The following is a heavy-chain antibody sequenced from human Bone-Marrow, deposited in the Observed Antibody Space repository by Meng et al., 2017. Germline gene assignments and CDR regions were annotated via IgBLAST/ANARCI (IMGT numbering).Heavy chain of an antibody. CDR2: INHSGST. CDR3: ARGRIAAAGRVARTMDY. V-gene: IGHV4-39*07. D-gene: IGHD6-13*01. Sequence: GSLRLSCTVSGGSISSSSYYWSWIRQPPGKGLEWIGEINHSGSTNYNPSLKSRVTISVDTSKNQFSLKLSSVTAADTAVYYCARGRIAAAGRVARTMDYWGQGTLVTVSS. CDR1: GGSISSSSYY. J-gene: IGHJ4*02.